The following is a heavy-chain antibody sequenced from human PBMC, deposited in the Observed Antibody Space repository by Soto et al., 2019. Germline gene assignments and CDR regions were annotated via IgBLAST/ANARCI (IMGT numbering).Heavy chain of an antibody. J-gene: IGHJ4*02. CDR2: IYHSGIT. Sequence: PSETXSLTCAFSGGSISSGCWWWRGIRQPPGKGLEWIGYIYHSGITYYNPSLKSRFTISVDRSKNHFSLKLSSVTAADKAVYQCARGLAYKGITNQYHFASWAKGTL. CDR1: GGSISSGCWW. CDR3: ARGLAYKGITNQYHFAS. D-gene: IGHD3-3*01. V-gene: IGHV4-30-2*01.